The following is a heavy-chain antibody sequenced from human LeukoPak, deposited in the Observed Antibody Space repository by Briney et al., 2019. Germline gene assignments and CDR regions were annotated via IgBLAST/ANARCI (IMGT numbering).Heavy chain of an antibody. CDR1: GGSFSGYY. CDR3: ARSSSRNVGATTAEFDY. D-gene: IGHD1-26*01. Sequence: SETLSLTCAVYGGSFSGYYWSWIRQPPGKGLEWIGEINHSGSTNYNPSLKSRVTISVDTSKNQFSLKLSSVTAADTAVYYCARSSSRNVGATTAEFDYWGQGTLVTVSS. V-gene: IGHV4-34*01. CDR2: INHSGST. J-gene: IGHJ4*02.